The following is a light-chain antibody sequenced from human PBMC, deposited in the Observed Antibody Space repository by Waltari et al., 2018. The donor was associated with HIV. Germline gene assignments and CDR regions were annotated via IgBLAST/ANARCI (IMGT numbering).Light chain of an antibody. V-gene: IGKV3-11*01. CDR2: DAS. CDR1: QSVSSF. J-gene: IGKJ4*01. CDR3: QQRVNWPPLS. Sequence: EIVLTQSPATLSLSPGERATLSCRASQSVSSFLAWYQQRPGQAPRLLIFDASTRATSMPARFSGSGSGTDFTLTISSLEPEDFAVYYCQQRVNWPPLSFGGGTKVEIK.